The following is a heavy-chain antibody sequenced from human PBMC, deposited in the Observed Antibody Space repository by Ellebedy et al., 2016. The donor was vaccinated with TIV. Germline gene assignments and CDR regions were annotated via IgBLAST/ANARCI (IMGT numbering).Heavy chain of an antibody. CDR2: INNDGTGT. J-gene: IGHJ4*02. V-gene: IGHV3-74*01. CDR1: GFSFSWHW. D-gene: IGHD2-2*03. Sequence: GGSLRLXCAASGFSFSWHWMHWVRQVPGKGLVWVSRINNDGTGTTYADSVKGRFTISRDNPKNTLYLQMNSLRAEDTAVYYCARRSSGYCSGTSCTTDFDLWGQGTLVTVSS. CDR3: ARRSSGYCSGTSCTTDFDL.